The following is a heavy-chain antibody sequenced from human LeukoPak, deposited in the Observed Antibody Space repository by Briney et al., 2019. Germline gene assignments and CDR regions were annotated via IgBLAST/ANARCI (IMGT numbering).Heavy chain of an antibody. D-gene: IGHD3-10*01. CDR1: GYTFTSYY. Sequence: DSVKVSCKASGYTFTSYYMHWVRQAPGQGLEWMGIINPSGGSTSYAQKFQGRVTMTRDTSTSTVYMELSSLRSEDTAVYYCARDPSTVRGLHYFDYWGQGTLVTVSS. J-gene: IGHJ4*02. CDR3: ARDPSTVRGLHYFDY. V-gene: IGHV1-46*01. CDR2: INPSGGST.